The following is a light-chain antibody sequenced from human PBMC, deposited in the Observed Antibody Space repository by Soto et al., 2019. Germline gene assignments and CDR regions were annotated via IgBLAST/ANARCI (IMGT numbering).Light chain of an antibody. J-gene: IGKJ1*01. CDR2: KAS. Sequence: DIQMTQSPSTLSASVGDRVTITCRASQSISSWLAGYQKKPGKAPKLLIYKASSLESGVPSRFSGSGSGTEFTLTISSLQPDDFATYYCQQYNSYWTFGQWTKVEIK. CDR3: QQYNSYWT. CDR1: QSISSW. V-gene: IGKV1-5*03.